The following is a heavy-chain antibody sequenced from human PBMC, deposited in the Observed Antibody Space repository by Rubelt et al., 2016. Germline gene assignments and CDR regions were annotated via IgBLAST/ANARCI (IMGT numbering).Heavy chain of an antibody. D-gene: IGHD5/OR15-5a*01. CDR1: GGSFSGYY. CDR3: ARGLAVSHY. J-gene: IGHJ4*02. Sequence: QVQLQQWGAGLLKPSETLSLTCAVYGGSFSGYYWSWIRQPPGKGLEWIGYIYYSGSTNYNPSLKIRVTISVDTSNNQFSLRLSSVTAADTAVYYCARGLAVSHYWGQGTLVTVSS. V-gene: IGHV4-34*11. CDR2: IYYSGST.